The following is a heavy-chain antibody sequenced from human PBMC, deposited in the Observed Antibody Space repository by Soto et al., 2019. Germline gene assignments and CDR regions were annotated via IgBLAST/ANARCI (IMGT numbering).Heavy chain of an antibody. CDR3: ARSLSNKVGPDY. Sequence: QVQLVQSGAEVQKPGASVKVSCKASGYTFSSFDVNWVRQATGQGLEWMGWMNPRSGDTVYAQKFQGRVTMTRDTCIGTAYMELRSLRSEDPAVYYCARSLSNKVGPDYWGQGSRVTVSS. CDR1: GYTFSSFD. CDR2: MNPRSGDT. D-gene: IGHD4-4*01. V-gene: IGHV1-8*02. J-gene: IGHJ4*02.